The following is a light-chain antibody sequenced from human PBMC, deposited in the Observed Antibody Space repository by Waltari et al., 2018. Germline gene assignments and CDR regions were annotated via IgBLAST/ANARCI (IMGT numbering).Light chain of an antibody. CDR1: NIGSYS. CDR2: YDS. V-gene: IGLV3-21*04. Sequence: SYVLTQPPSVSVAPGETASITCGGDNIGSYSVHWYQQKTGQAPVLVIFYDSDRPSGIPARFSGSNAGNTATLTITSVEAGDEARYYCQVWHADIDPGVFGTGTEVTVL. J-gene: IGLJ1*01. CDR3: QVWHADIDPGV.